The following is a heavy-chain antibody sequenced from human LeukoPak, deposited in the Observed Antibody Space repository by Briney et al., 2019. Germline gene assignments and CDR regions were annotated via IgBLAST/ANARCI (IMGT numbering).Heavy chain of an antibody. D-gene: IGHD3-22*01. V-gene: IGHV3-48*01. CDR3: ARYYDSSGHTGAFDI. J-gene: IGHJ3*02. CDR2: ISSSSSTI. CDR1: GFTFSSYS. Sequence: GGSLRLSCAASGFTFSSYSMNWVRQAPGKGLEWVSYISSSSSTIYYADSVKGRFTISRDNAKNSLYLQMNSLRAEDTAVYYCARYYDSSGHTGAFDIWGQGTMVTVSS.